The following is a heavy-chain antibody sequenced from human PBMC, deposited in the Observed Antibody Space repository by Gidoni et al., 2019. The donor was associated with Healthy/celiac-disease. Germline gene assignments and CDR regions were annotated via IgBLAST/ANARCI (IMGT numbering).Heavy chain of an antibody. V-gene: IGHV4-34*01. CDR1: GGSFSGYY. D-gene: IGHD3-3*01. CDR3: ARGRGGYDFWGYYYGMDV. J-gene: IGHJ6*02. CDR2: INHSGRT. Sequence: QVQLQPWGAGLLTPSETLSLSSAVYGGSFSGYYWSWIRHPPAKGLECIGEINHSGRTNYNPTLKSRVTISVDTSKNQFSLKLSSVTGADTAVYYCARGRGGYDFWGYYYGMDVWGQGTTVTVSS.